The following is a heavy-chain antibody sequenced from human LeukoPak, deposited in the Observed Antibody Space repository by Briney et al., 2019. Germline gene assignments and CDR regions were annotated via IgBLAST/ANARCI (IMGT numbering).Heavy chain of an antibody. V-gene: IGHV1-69*13. D-gene: IGHD1-26*01. CDR3: LVGLRGNYFDY. J-gene: IGHJ4*02. CDR2: IIPIFGTT. CDR1: GGTFSSYA. Sequence: ASVKVSCKASGGTFSSYAINWVRQAPGQGLEWMGGIIPIFGTTNYAQKFQGRVTITADESTSTAYMELSSLRSEDTAVYYCLVGLRGNYFDYWGQGTLVTVSS.